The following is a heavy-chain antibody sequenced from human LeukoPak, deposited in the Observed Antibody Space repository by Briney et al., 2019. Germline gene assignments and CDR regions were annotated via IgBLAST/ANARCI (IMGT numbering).Heavy chain of an antibody. CDR2: ISDVGGTT. J-gene: IGHJ4*02. V-gene: IGHV3-23*01. CDR3: ARGRSSWYFDF. Sequence: PGGSLRLSCAASGFTFTDYAMTWVRQAPGKGLEWVSSISDVGGTTYYADSVKGRFTISRDNSKNTLYLQMNSLRAEDTAVYYCARGRSSWYFDFWGQGALVTVSS. D-gene: IGHD6-13*01. CDR1: GFTFTDYA.